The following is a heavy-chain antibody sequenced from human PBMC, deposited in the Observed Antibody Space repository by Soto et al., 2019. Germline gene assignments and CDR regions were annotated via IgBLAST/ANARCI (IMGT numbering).Heavy chain of an antibody. J-gene: IGHJ4*02. CDR2: INQDGSEK. D-gene: IGHD1-26*01. Sequence: GGSLRLSCAASGFTFSTFWMTWVRQAPGKGLEWVANINQDGSEKNYVDSVKGRFTISRDNAKNSLYLQMDSLEAEDTAVYYCARDRATAYRGQGTLVTVSS. CDR3: ARDRATAY. V-gene: IGHV3-7*05. CDR1: GFTFSTFW.